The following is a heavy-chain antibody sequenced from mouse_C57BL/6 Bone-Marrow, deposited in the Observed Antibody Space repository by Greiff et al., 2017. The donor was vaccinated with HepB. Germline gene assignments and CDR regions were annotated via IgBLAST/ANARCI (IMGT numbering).Heavy chain of an antibody. CDR3: TLIITTVVEYYFDY. V-gene: IGHV1-5*01. D-gene: IGHD1-1*01. CDR2: IYPGNSDT. Sequence: EVMLVESGTVLARPGASVKMSCKTSGYTFTSYWMHWVKQRPGQGLEWIGAIYPGNSDTSYNQKFKGKAKLTAVTSASTAYMELSSLTNEDSAVYYCTLIITTVVEYYFDYWGQGTTLTVSS. CDR1: GYTFTSYW. J-gene: IGHJ2*01.